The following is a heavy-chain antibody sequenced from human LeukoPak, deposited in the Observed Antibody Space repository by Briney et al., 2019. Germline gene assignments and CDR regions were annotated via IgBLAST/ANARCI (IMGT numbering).Heavy chain of an antibody. D-gene: IGHD6-19*01. CDR1: GFTFSGSS. Sequence: GGSLRLSCAASGFTFSGSSMTWVRQAPGKGLEWVSAISGSGANTYYADSVKGRFTISKDNSKKTLYLQMSSLRAEDTAVYYCAKRHAGGWYSLDYWGQGTLVTVSS. V-gene: IGHV3-23*01. J-gene: IGHJ4*02. CDR3: AKRHAGGWYSLDY. CDR2: ISGSGANT.